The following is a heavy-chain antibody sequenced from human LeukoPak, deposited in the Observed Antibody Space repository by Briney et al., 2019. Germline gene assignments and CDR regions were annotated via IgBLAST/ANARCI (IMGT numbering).Heavy chain of an antibody. Sequence: SETLSLTCAVSGPSLNTHYWSWIRQPPGKGLEWIGYMFDTVTTKDNPSLKSRFTLSADTSKNQFSLRLTSVTAADTAVYYCATIKRGNFFGYFDFWGQGIPVTVSS. CDR3: ATIKRGNFFGYFDF. CDR1: GPSLNTHY. J-gene: IGHJ4*02. CDR2: MFDTVTT. V-gene: IGHV4-59*11. D-gene: IGHD3-16*01.